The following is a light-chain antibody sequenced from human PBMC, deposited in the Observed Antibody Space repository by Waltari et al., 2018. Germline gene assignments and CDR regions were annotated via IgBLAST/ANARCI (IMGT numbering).Light chain of an antibody. V-gene: IGLV2-14*01. CDR2: DVS. CDR3: ASFTSSRFVA. J-gene: IGLJ2*01. CDR1: ARDIGGYNY. Sequence: QSALTQPASVSGSPGPTITISCAGTARDIGGYNYVPWYQPCPDKAPKVLIYDVSNRPSGVSNRVSGSKSGNTASLTISGLQAEDEGDYYCASFTSSRFVAFGGGTKVTVL.